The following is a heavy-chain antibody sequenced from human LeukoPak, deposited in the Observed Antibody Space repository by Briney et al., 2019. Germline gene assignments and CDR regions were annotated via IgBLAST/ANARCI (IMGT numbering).Heavy chain of an antibody. J-gene: IGHJ3*02. CDR2: IYNSRST. Sequence: PSETLSLTCTVSGGSISSYYWTWIRQPPGKRLEWIGYIYNSRSTNYNPSLKSRVTISVDTSKNQFSLKVNSVTAADTAVYYCARRNILTEGEAFDIWGQGTMVTVSS. V-gene: IGHV4-59*08. D-gene: IGHD3-9*01. CDR3: ARRNILTEGEAFDI. CDR1: GGSISSYY.